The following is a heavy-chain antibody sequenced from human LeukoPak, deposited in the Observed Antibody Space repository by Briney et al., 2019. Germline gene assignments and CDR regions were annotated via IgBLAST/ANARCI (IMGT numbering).Heavy chain of an antibody. D-gene: IGHD3-10*01. CDR1: GSTFTIYW. V-gene: IGHV5-51*01. CDR3: ARRTSLYGSGSYHFDY. Sequence: NLGESLQISCQGSGSTFTIYWIGWARQLPGKGREWMGIIYPGDSDTNYSPSFQGQVTISADKSISTAYLQWSSLKASDTTMYYCARRTSLYGSGSYHFDYWGQGTLVTVSS. CDR2: IYPGDSDT. J-gene: IGHJ4*02.